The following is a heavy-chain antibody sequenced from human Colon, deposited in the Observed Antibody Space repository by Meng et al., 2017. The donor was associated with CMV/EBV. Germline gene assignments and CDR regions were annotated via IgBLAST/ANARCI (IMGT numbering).Heavy chain of an antibody. V-gene: IGHV4-4*02. CDR1: GGSINTHNW. D-gene: IGHD4-17*01. J-gene: IGHJ4*02. CDR3: ARTPTVTTRYFDS. CDR2: IYYSGGT. Sequence: AVSGGSINTHNWWSWVRQPPGKGLEWIGEIYYSGGTNYNPSLESRVTISVDKSRSQFSLKLSSVTAADTAVYYCARTPTVTTRYFDSWGQGTLVTVSS.